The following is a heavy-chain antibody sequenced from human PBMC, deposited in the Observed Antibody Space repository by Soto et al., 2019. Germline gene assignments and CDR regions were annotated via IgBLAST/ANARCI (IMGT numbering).Heavy chain of an antibody. CDR3: AKDDGSSYDPNWFDP. CDR2: ISGSGGST. J-gene: IGHJ5*02. Sequence: PGGSLRLSCAASGFTFSSYAMSWVRQAPGKGLEWVSAISGSGGSTYYADSVKGRFTISRDNSKNTLYLQMNSLRAEDTAVYYCAKDDGSSYDPNWFDPWGQGTLVTVSS. V-gene: IGHV3-23*01. D-gene: IGHD5-12*01. CDR1: GFTFSSYA.